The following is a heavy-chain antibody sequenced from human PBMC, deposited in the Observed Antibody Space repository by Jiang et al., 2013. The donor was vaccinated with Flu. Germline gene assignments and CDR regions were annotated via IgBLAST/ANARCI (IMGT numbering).Heavy chain of an antibody. J-gene: IGHJ4*02. D-gene: IGHD5-12*01. Sequence: GLVKPSQTLSLTCTVSGGSISSGGYYWSWIRQHPGKGLEWIGYFYYRGGTYYSPSLKSRVTISVDTSRNQFSLKLSSVTAADTAVYYCARGYSGYEAYYFDYWGQGTLVTVSS. V-gene: IGHV4-31*03. CDR2: FYYRGGT. CDR1: GGSISSGGYY. CDR3: ARGYSGYEAYYFDY.